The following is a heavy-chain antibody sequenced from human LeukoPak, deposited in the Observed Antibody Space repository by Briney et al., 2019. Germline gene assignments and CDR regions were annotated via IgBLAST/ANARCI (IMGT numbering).Heavy chain of an antibody. V-gene: IGHV4-59*08. CDR3: ARHKSSGSYPLDY. Sequence: SETLSLTCTVSGGSISSYYWSWIRQPPGKGLEWIGYIYYSGTTSYNPSLKSRVTISVDMSKNQFSLKLNSVTAADTAVYYCARHKSSGSYPLDYWGQGILVTVSS. CDR2: IYYSGTT. D-gene: IGHD3-22*01. J-gene: IGHJ4*02. CDR1: GGSISSYY.